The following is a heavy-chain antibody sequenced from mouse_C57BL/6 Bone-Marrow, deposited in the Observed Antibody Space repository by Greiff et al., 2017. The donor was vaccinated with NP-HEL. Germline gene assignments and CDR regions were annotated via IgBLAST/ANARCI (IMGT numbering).Heavy chain of an antibody. CDR3: ARLGLLHAMDY. J-gene: IGHJ4*01. CDR1: GFTFSSYG. V-gene: IGHV5-6*01. D-gene: IGHD2-3*01. Sequence: EVQLVESGGDLVKPGGSLKLSCAASGFTFSSYGMSWVRQTPDKRLEWVATISSGGSYTYYPDSVKGRFTISRDNAKNTLYLQMSSLKSEDTAMYYCARLGLLHAMDYWGQGTSVTVSS. CDR2: ISSGGSYT.